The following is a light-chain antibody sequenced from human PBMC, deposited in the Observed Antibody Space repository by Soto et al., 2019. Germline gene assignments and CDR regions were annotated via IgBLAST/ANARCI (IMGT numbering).Light chain of an antibody. CDR3: QQYDNWPLT. CDR1: QSVGSN. J-gene: IGKJ4*01. CDR2: DAS. V-gene: IGKV3-15*01. Sequence: EIVMTQSPATLSVSPGERVTLSCRASQSVGSNLAWYQQKPGLAPRVLIYDASTRATVIPARFSGSGSGTEFTLTISSLQSEDFAVYYCQQYDNWPLTFGGGTNVEIK.